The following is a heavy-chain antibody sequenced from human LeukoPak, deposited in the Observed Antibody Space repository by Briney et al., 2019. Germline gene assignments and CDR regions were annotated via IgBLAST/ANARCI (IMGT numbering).Heavy chain of an antibody. CDR2: IYHSETT. Sequence: SETLSLTCTVSGGSISSGGYYWSWIRQHPGKGLEWIGFIYHSETTYYNPSLKSRVTISIDSSKNRFSLRLSSVTPADTAVYYCARTRNYGWNWFDPWGQGTLVTVSS. J-gene: IGHJ5*02. V-gene: IGHV4-31*03. CDR1: GGSISSGGYY. D-gene: IGHD4-17*01. CDR3: ARTRNYGWNWFDP.